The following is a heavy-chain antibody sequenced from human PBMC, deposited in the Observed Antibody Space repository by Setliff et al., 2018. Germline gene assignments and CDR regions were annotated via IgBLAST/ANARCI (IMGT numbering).Heavy chain of an antibody. Sequence: ASVKVSCKGSGYRFIVYYIHWVRQTPGKGLEWMGRVDPKDGQAIYAKKFQGRFTITADASIDTAYMELSSLTSEDTAVYYCATDLAIRGVHFDYWGRGTLVTVSS. CDR3: ATDLAIRGVHFDY. D-gene: IGHD3-10*01. CDR2: VDPKDGQA. V-gene: IGHV1-69-2*01. J-gene: IGHJ4*02. CDR1: GYRFIVYY.